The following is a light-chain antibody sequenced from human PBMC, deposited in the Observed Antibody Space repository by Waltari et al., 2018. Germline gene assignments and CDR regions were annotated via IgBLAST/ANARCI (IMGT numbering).Light chain of an antibody. J-gene: IGKJ2*01. CDR3: QQYDSESYT. Sequence: DIQMTQSPSTLSASVGDKVTITCRAKEIISIWLAWYQHKPGTAPKLIIYRASTLERGVPSRFSGAGSGTEFTLTISSLQPDDFATYYCQQYDSESYTFGQGTKLEIK. CDR1: EIISIW. V-gene: IGKV1-5*03. CDR2: RAS.